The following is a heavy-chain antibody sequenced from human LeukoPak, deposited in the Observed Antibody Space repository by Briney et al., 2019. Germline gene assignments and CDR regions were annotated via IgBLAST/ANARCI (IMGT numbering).Heavy chain of an antibody. V-gene: IGHV5-51*01. J-gene: IGHJ4*02. D-gene: IGHD6-13*01. CDR3: VRHGLGSSWFGFDY. Sequence: ESLKISRKGSGYILTTYWIGRVRQMPGQGLEWMGIIYPCDSDPIYSPSFQGQVTISADKSISTAYLQWSSLKASDSAMYYCVRHGLGSSWFGFDYWGQGTRVTVSS. CDR1: GYILTTYW. CDR2: IYPCDSDP.